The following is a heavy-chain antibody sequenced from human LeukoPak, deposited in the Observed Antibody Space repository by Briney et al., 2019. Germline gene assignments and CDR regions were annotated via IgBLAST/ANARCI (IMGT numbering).Heavy chain of an antibody. CDR2: IYTSGST. V-gene: IGHV4-4*07. D-gene: IGHD4-17*01. J-gene: IGHJ2*01. Sequence: SETLSLTCTVSGGSISSYYWSWIRQPAGKGLEWIGRIYTSGSTNYNPSLKSRVTMSVDTSKNQFSLKLSSVTAADTAVYYCATGIYDYGDYDPYWYFGLWGRGTLVTVFS. CDR1: GGSISSYY. CDR3: ATGIYDYGDYDPYWYFGL.